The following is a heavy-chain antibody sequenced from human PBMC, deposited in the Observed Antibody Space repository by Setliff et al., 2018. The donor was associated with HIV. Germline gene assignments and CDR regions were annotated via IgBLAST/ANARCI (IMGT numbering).Heavy chain of an antibody. Sequence: PSETLSLTCSVSGGSITSYSWNWIRHVPGKEVEWIGNIYYGRRANHKPSLKSRVTISADWHRNQFSLELRSVTAADTAVYYCARLIRERPSLQPNYYYYMDDWGKGTTVTVSS. CDR1: GGSITSYS. V-gene: IGHV4-59*01. D-gene: IGHD1-1*01. CDR2: IYYGRRA. CDR3: ARLIRERPSLQPNYYYYMDD. J-gene: IGHJ6*03.